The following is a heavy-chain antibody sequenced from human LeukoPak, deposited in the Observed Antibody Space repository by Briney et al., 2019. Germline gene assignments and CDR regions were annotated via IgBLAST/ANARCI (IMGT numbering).Heavy chain of an antibody. CDR1: GGSISSYY. CDR2: IYYSGST. D-gene: IGHD3-22*01. J-gene: IGHJ5*02. V-gene: IGHV4-59*01. Sequence: SETLSLTCTVSGGSISSYYWSWIRQPPGKGLELIGYIYYSGSTNYNPSLKSRVTISVDTSKNQFSLKLSSVTAADTAVYYCARDKYYDSSGYNWFDPWGQGTLVTVSS. CDR3: ARDKYYDSSGYNWFDP.